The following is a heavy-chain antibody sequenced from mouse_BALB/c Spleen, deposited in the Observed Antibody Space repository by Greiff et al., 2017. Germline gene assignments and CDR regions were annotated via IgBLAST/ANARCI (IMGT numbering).Heavy chain of an antibody. J-gene: IGHJ4*01. D-gene: IGHD2-4*01. V-gene: IGHV2-2*02. CDR3: ARSSTMITTDYAMDY. Sequence: VKLMESGPGLVQPSQSLSITCTVSGFSLTSYGVHWVRQSPGKGLEWLGVIWSGGSTDYNAAFISRLSISKDNSKSQVFFKMNSLQANDTAIYYCARSSTMITTDYAMDYWGQGTSVTVSS. CDR1: GFSLTSYG. CDR2: IWSGGST.